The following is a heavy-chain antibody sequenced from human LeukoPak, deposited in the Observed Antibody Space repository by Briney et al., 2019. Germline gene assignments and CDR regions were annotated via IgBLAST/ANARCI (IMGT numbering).Heavy chain of an antibody. CDR3: ARLSGTSGTTSRVLHY. Sequence: GGSLRLSCAASGFTFTTYAMIWVRRAPGKGLEWVSAISGGGDATYYTDFVKGRFTISRDNSENTVYLHVNSLRAEDTAVYYCARLSGTSGTTSRVLHYWGQGALVTVSS. D-gene: IGHD1-1*01. CDR1: GFTFTTYA. J-gene: IGHJ4*02. V-gene: IGHV3-23*01. CDR2: ISGGGDAT.